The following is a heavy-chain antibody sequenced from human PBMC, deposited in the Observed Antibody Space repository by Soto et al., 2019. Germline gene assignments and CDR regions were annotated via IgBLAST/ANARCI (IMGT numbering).Heavy chain of an antibody. V-gene: IGHV3-7*01. Sequence: PGVSLRLSCAVSEFNVMSYWMSWVRQAPGKGLEWVASIKEDGSEIYYLQSVRGRFTISRDRDGNALHLAMNYLSAEDTGVYFCARDIGFDYVNWGQGPLVTVSS. CDR2: IKEDGSEI. J-gene: IGHJ4*02. CDR1: EFNVMSYW. D-gene: IGHD3-16*01. CDR3: ARDIGFDYVN.